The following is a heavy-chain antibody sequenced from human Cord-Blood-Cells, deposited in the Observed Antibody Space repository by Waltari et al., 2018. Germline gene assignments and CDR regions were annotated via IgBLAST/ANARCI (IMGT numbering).Heavy chain of an antibody. J-gene: IGHJ4*02. CDR1: GGTFRIYA. Sequence: QLVQSGAEVETPGSSVRVSCKASGGTFRIYAITWVRQDPGQELEWMGGIIHIFGTANYAQKFQGRVTITADESTSTAYMELSSLRSEDTAVYYCASLPPGDTIGSNWGQGTLVTVSS. D-gene: IGHD3-16*01. CDR2: IIHIFGTA. CDR3: ASLPPGDTIGSN. V-gene: IGHV1-69*01.